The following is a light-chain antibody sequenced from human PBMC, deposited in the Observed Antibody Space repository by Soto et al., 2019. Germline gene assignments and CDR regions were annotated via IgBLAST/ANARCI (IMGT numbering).Light chain of an antibody. Sequence: QSVLTQPPSVSGAPGQRVTISCTGSSSNIGAGYDVHWYQQLPGTAPKLLIYGNSNRPSGVPDRFSGSKSGTSASLAITGLQAEAEADYYGQSYDSSLRAVFGGGTQLTVL. CDR3: QSYDSSLRAV. CDR1: SSNIGAGYD. CDR2: GNS. J-gene: IGLJ7*01. V-gene: IGLV1-40*01.